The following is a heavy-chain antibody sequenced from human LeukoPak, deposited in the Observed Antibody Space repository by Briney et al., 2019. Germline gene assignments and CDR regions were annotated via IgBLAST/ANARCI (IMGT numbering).Heavy chain of an antibody. CDR3: ARRFCSSTSCYLDDIYYYYYMDV. CDR2: FHPQDGKT. V-gene: IGHV1-24*01. D-gene: IGHD2-2*01. CDR1: GYALFELS. J-gene: IGHJ6*03. Sequence: ASVKVSCKVSGYALFELSMHWVRQAPGKGLEWMGGFHPQDGKTVFAQKFQGRVSMTEDKSTDTAYMELRSLRSDDTAVYYCARRFCSSTSCYLDDIYYYYYMDVWGKGTTVTVSS.